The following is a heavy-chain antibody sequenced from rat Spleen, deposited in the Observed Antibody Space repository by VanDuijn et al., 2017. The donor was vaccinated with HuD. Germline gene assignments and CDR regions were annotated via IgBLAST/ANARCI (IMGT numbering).Heavy chain of an antibody. V-gene: IGHV5-25*01. Sequence: EVQLVESGGGLVQPGRSMKLSCAASGFTFSNYDMAWVRQAPTKGLEWVATISYDGDSTNYRDSVKGRFTISRDNTKSTLSRQMDNLRSEDSATYYCARRGDYVDYWGQGVMVTVSS. CDR3: ARRGDYVDY. CDR2: ISYDGDST. J-gene: IGHJ2*01. CDR1: GFTFSNYD.